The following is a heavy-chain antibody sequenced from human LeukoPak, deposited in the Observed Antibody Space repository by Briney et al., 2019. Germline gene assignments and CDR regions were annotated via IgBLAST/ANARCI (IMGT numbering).Heavy chain of an antibody. Sequence: GGSLRLSCAASGFVFSNYAVTWVRQAPGKGLEWVSSLSGSGGATWYAGSVKGRFTISRDNSKNTVYLQMNSLRHEDTAVYYCAKQKGVSWYSEEDYWGQGTLVTVSS. V-gene: IGHV3-23*01. CDR1: GFVFSNYA. CDR3: AKQKGVSWYSEEDY. J-gene: IGHJ4*02. CDR2: LSGSGGAT. D-gene: IGHD2-15*01.